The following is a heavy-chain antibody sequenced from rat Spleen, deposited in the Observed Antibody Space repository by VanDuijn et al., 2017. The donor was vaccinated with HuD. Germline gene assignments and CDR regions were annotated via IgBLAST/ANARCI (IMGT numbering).Heavy chain of an antibody. CDR2: ISYDGSST. CDR3: ARHGGLNWFPY. V-gene: IGHV5-7*01. CDR1: GFTFSDYN. J-gene: IGHJ3*01. D-gene: IGHD4-1*01. Sequence: EVKLVESGGGLVQPGRSLKLSCAASGFTFSDYNMAWVRQAQTKGLEWVATISYDGSSTYYRDSVKGRFTVSRDDAESTLYLQMDSLRSEDTATYYCARHGGLNWFPYWGQGTLVTVSS.